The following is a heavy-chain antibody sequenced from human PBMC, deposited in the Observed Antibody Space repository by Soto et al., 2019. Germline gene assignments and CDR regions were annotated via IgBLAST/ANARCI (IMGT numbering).Heavy chain of an antibody. CDR2: IYYSGST. J-gene: IGHJ4*02. CDR1: GGSISSYY. Sequence: SETLSLTCTVSGGSISSYYWSWIRQPPGKGLEWIGYIYYSGSTNYNPSLKSRVTISVDTSKNQFSLKLSSVTAADTAVYYCARASIFGVASDYWGQGTLVTVSS. CDR3: ARASIFGVASDY. V-gene: IGHV4-59*01. D-gene: IGHD3-3*01.